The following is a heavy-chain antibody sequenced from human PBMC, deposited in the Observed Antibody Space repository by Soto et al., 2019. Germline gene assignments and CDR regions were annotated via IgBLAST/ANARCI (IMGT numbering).Heavy chain of an antibody. CDR3: ARKDIAGNSVDF. D-gene: IGHD6-13*01. Sequence: PGESVKISCSASGYSFTTYWIGWVRQMPGKGLEWMGIIYPGDSDTRYSPSFQGQVTISADKSISTAYLQWSSLKASDSAMFYCARKDIAGNSVDFWGQGTLVTVSS. J-gene: IGHJ4*02. V-gene: IGHV5-51*01. CDR2: IYPGDSDT. CDR1: GYSFTTYW.